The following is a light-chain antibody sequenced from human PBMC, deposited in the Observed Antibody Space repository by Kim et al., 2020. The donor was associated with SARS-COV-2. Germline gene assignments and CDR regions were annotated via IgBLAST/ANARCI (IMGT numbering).Light chain of an antibody. V-gene: IGLV3-21*04. Sequence: APGKTVRITCGGNNMGSKSVHWYQQKPGQAPVLVIYYDSDRPSGIPERFSGSNAGNTATLTISRVEAGDEAYYYCQVWDSSSDHRVFGGGTQLTVL. J-gene: IGLJ3*02. CDR3: QVWDSSSDHRV. CDR1: NMGSKS. CDR2: YDS.